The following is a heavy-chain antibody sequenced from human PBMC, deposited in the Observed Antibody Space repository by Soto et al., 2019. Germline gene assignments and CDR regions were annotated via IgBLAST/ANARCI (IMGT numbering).Heavy chain of an antibody. CDR3: ARDPQGSYCYIDY. V-gene: IGHV3-30-3*01. CDR1: GFTFSSYA. D-gene: IGHD3-10*01. Sequence: LRLSCAASGFTFSSYAIHWVRQAPGKGLEWVTIMSKDGNSKHYADSVKGRFTISRDNSKNTLFLQMNSLRAEDTAVYYCARDPQGSYCYIDYWGQGTPVTVSS. CDR2: MSKDGNSK. J-gene: IGHJ4*02.